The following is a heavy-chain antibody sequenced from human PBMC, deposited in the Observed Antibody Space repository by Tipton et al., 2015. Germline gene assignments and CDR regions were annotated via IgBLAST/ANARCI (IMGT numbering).Heavy chain of an antibody. Sequence: SLRLSCAASGFTFSNYWMTWVRQAPGKGLEWVSYISSSGSTIYYADSVKGRFTISRDNAKNSLYLQMNSLRAEDTAVYYCAREDTAIDFDYWGQGTLVTVSS. V-gene: IGHV3-48*03. CDR1: GFTFSNYW. D-gene: IGHD5-18*01. CDR2: ISSSGSTI. CDR3: AREDTAIDFDY. J-gene: IGHJ4*02.